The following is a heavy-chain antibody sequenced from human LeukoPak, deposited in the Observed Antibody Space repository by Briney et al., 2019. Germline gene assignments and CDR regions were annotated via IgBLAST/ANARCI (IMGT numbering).Heavy chain of an antibody. D-gene: IGHD3-10*01. Sequence: PGGSLRLSCAASGYTFTSYYMHWVRQAPGQGLEWMGIINPSGGSTSYAQKFQGRVTMTRDMSTSTVYMELSSLRSEDTAVYYCARAGLSRDAFDIWGQGTMVTVSS. CDR1: GYTFTSYY. CDR2: INPSGGST. CDR3: ARAGLSRDAFDI. V-gene: IGHV1-46*01. J-gene: IGHJ3*02.